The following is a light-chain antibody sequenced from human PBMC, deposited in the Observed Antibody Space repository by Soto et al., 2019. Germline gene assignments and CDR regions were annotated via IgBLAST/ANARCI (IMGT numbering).Light chain of an antibody. CDR2: NND. Sequence: QSVLTQPPSASGTPGQRVTISCSGSSSNIGANPINWYQQLPGTAPKLLIYNNDKRPSGVPHRFSASKSGTSASLAISGLQSEDEADYYCEAWDDSLYGAVLGGGTQLTVL. CDR1: SSNIGANP. CDR3: EAWDDSLYGAV. J-gene: IGLJ2*01. V-gene: IGLV1-44*01.